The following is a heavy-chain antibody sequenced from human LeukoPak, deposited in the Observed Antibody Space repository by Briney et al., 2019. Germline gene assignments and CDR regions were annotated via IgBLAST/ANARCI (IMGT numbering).Heavy chain of an antibody. Sequence: SETLSLTCAVYGGSFSGYYWSWIRQPPGKGLEWIGEINHSGSTNYNPSLKSRVTISVDTSKNQFSLKLSSVTAADTAVYYCARISDYYDSSGYYFRDAFGIWGQGTMVTVSS. V-gene: IGHV4-34*01. CDR1: GGSFSGYY. D-gene: IGHD3-22*01. CDR2: INHSGST. J-gene: IGHJ3*02. CDR3: ARISDYYDSSGYYFRDAFGI.